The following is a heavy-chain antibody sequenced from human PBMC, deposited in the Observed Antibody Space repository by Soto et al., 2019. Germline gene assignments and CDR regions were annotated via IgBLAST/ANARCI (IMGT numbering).Heavy chain of an antibody. V-gene: IGHV1-18*01. Sequence: GASVKVSCKASGYTFTSYGISWVRQAPGQGLEWMGWISAYNGNTNYAQKLQGRVTMTTDTSTSTAYMELRSSVTAADTAVYYCARRYGSCFDYWGQGTLVTVSS. CDR2: ISAYNGNT. J-gene: IGHJ4*02. CDR3: ARRYGSCFDY. D-gene: IGHD5-18*01. CDR1: GYTFTSYG.